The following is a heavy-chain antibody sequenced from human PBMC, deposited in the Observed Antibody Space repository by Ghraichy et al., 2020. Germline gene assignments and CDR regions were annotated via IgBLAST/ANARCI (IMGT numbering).Heavy chain of an antibody. J-gene: IGHJ4*02. D-gene: IGHD5-18*01. CDR1: GGSISSYY. Sequence: SQTLSLTCTVSGGSISSYYWSWIRQPPGKGLEWIGYIYYSGSTNYNPSLKSRVTISVDTSKNQFSLKLSSVTAADTAVYYCARVGGVGYSYGNGFDYWGQGTLVTVSS. CDR2: IYYSGST. CDR3: ARVGGVGYSYGNGFDY. V-gene: IGHV4-59*01.